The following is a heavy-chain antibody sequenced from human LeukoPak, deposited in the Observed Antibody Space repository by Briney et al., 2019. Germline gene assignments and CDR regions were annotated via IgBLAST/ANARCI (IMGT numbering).Heavy chain of an antibody. V-gene: IGHV5-51*01. CDR3: ARLDNSILRGVHDGWFDP. CDR2: IYSGDSDT. D-gene: IGHD3-10*01. Sequence: GESLKISCKGSGYTFTNYWIAWVRQMPGKGLESMGIIYSGDSDTRYSPSFQGQVTISVAKSISTAYLQGSSLKASDTPMYYRARLDNSILRGVHDGWFDPWGQGTLVTVSS. CDR1: GYTFTNYW. J-gene: IGHJ5*02.